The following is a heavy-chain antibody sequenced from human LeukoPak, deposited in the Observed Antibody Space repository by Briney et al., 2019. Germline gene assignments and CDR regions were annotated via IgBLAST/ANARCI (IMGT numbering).Heavy chain of an antibody. V-gene: IGHV4-28*05. CDR3: ARGAYSSGWPFDY. J-gene: IGHJ4*02. D-gene: IGHD6-19*01. Sequence: SDTLSLTCAVSGYSISSSNWWGWIRQPPGKGLEWIGYIYYSGSIYYNPSLKSRVTMSVDTSKNQFSLKLSSVTAADTAVYYCARGAYSSGWPFDYWGQGTLVTVSS. CDR2: IYYSGSI. CDR1: GYSISSSNW.